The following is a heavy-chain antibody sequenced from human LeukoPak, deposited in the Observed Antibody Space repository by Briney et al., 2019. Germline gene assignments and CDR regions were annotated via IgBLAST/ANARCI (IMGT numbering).Heavy chain of an antibody. Sequence: GGSLRLSCAASGFTVSTNYMSWVRQAPEKGLEWVSIIYDSGITYYADSVKGRFTISRDNSKNTLYLQMNSLRADDTAVYYCARDPRYDILTGFDYWGQGTLVTVSS. D-gene: IGHD3-9*01. J-gene: IGHJ4*02. CDR3: ARDPRYDILTGFDY. V-gene: IGHV3-66*03. CDR1: GFTVSTNY. CDR2: IYDSGIT.